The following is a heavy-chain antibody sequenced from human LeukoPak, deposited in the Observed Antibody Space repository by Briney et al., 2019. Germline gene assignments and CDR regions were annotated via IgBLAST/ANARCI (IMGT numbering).Heavy chain of an antibody. CDR1: GFTFDDYG. D-gene: IGHD4-17*01. V-gene: IGHV3-20*04. Sequence: GGSLRLSCAASGFTFDDYGMSWVRQAPGKGLEWVSGINWNGGSTGYADSVKGRFTISRDNAKNSLYLQMNSLRAEDTAVYYCARDLLNKDYGDFPNWFDPWGQGTLVTVSS. CDR2: INWNGGST. J-gene: IGHJ5*02. CDR3: ARDLLNKDYGDFPNWFDP.